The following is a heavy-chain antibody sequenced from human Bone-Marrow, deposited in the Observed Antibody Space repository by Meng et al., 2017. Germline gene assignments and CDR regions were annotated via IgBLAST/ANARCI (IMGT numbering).Heavy chain of an antibody. CDR3: ARDNVLLWFGEVRREYYFDY. J-gene: IGHJ4*02. V-gene: IGHV4-61*01. CDR1: GGSVSSGSYY. CDR2: IYYSGST. D-gene: IGHD3-10*01. Sequence: SETLSLTCTVSGGSVSSGSYYWSWIRQPPGKGLEWIGYIYYSGSTNYNPSLKSRVTISVDTSKNQFSLKLSSVTAADTAVYYCARDNVLLWFGEVRREYYFDYWGQGTLVTFSS.